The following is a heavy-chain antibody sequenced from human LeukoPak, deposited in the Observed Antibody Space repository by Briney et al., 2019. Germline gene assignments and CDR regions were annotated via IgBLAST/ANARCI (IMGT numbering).Heavy chain of an antibody. CDR2: INHSGST. D-gene: IGHD2/OR15-2a*01. V-gene: IGHV4-34*01. J-gene: IGHJ3*01. Sequence: SETLSLTCVVYGGSFSGYYWSWIRQPPGKGLEWIGEINHSGSTNYNPSLKSQVTISVDTSKNQFSLKLSSVTAADTAVYFCARPSPPLVTWGQGTMVTVSS. CDR3: ARPSPPLVT. CDR1: GGSFSGYY.